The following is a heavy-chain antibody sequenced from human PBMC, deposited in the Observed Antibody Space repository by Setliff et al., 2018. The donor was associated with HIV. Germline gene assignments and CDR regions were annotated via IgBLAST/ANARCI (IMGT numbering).Heavy chain of an antibody. CDR1: GYTFTSYA. CDR2: INAGDGNT. V-gene: IGHV1-3*01. CDR3: ARDYYCSSTSCYGCCAFDI. J-gene: IGHJ3*02. Sequence: ASVKVSCKASGYTFTSYAMHWVRQAPGQRLEWMGWINAGDGNTKYSQEFQGRVTITRDTSASTAYMELSSLRSEGTAVYYCARDYYCSSTSCYGCCAFDIWGQGTMVTVS. D-gene: IGHD2-2*01.